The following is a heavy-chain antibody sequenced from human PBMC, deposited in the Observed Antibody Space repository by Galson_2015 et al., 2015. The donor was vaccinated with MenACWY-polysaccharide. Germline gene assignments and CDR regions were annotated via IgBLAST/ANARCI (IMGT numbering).Heavy chain of an antibody. Sequence: SLRLSCAGSGFNFGGNGLHWVRQAPGKGLEWVALIRNDGRRHYPDAVEGRFTISSDNSKNTLYLQMNSLRPEDTAVYYCARNTSRLDIAAASHWGQGALVSVSS. J-gene: IGHJ4*02. CDR1: GFNFGGNG. V-gene: IGHV3-30*02. CDR2: IRNDGRR. D-gene: IGHD6-13*01. CDR3: ARNTSRLDIAAASH.